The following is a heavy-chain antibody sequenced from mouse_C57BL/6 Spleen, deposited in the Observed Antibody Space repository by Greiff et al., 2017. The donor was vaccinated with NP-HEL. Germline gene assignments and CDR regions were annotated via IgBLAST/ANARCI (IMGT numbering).Heavy chain of an antibody. CDR1: GFNIKDYY. CDR2: IDPEDGDT. CDR3: TLTTVEGYAMDY. D-gene: IGHD1-1*01. J-gene: IGHJ4*01. Sequence: EVQLKESGAELVRPGASVKLSCTASGFNIKDYYMHWVKQRPEQGLEWIGRIDPEDGDTEYAPKFQGKATMTADTSSNTAYLQLSSLTSEDTAVYYCTLTTVEGYAMDYWGQGTSVTVSS. V-gene: IGHV14-1*01.